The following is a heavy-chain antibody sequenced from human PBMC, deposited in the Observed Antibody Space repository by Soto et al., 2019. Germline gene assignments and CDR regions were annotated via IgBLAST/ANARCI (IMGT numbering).Heavy chain of an antibody. CDR2: INPNSGGT. Sequence: ASVKVSCKASGYTFTGYYMHRVRQAPGQGLEWMGWINPNSGGTNYAQKFQGRVTMTRDTSISAAYMELSRLRSDDTAVYYCARGSIRILNRSPWGMDVWGQGTTVTVSS. J-gene: IGHJ6*02. D-gene: IGHD2-15*01. V-gene: IGHV1-2*02. CDR3: ARGSIRILNRSPWGMDV. CDR1: GYTFTGYY.